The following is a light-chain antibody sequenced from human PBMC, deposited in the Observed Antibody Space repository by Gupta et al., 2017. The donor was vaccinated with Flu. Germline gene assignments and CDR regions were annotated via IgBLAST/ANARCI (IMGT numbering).Light chain of an antibody. Sequence: QSALTQPASVSGSPGQSITISCTGTTSDVGGYNSVSWYQQRPGTAPKLRSYDFSNRPSGISKRFSGATSGNTASLIIYRLQAEDEADDDCSSYTSGRTLVLAFGGGTKLTVL. CDR2: DFS. CDR3: SSYTSGRTLVLA. J-gene: IGLJ2*01. V-gene: IGLV2-14*01. CDR1: TSDVGGYNS.